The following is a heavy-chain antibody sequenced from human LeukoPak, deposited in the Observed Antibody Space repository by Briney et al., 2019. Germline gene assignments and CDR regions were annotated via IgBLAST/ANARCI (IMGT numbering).Heavy chain of an antibody. D-gene: IGHD6-13*01. V-gene: IGHV1-18*01. J-gene: IGHJ4*02. CDR3: AREVFNSAGFDY. Sequence: ASVKVSCKASGYSFTSYGISRVRQAPGQGLEWMGWTSAYNDHTNYAQKVQGRVTMTTDTSTSTAYMELRSLRSDDTAVYYCAREVFNSAGFDYWGQGTLVTVSS. CDR1: GYSFTSYG. CDR2: TSAYNDHT.